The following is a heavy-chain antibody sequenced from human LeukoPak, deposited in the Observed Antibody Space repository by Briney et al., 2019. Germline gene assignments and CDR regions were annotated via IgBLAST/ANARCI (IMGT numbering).Heavy chain of an antibody. CDR3: ARDTPWGYFD. D-gene: IGHD3-9*01. Sequence: SATLSLTCTVSGGSIRGGGYYWSWIRQHPGKGLEWIGYIYYSGNTYYNPSLKSRVTISVDTSKNQFSLKLSSVTAADTAVYYCARDTPWGYFDWGQGTLVTVSS. CDR1: GGSIRGGGYY. J-gene: IGHJ4*02. CDR2: IYYSGNT. V-gene: IGHV4-31*03.